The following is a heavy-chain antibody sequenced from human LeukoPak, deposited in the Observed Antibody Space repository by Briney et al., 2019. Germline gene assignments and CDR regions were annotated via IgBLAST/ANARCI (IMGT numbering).Heavy chain of an antibody. CDR3: AKGSTDYDSSNYYLGY. D-gene: IGHD3-22*01. CDR1: GFTFDDYT. Sequence: PGGSLRLSCAASGFTFDDYTMHWVRQVPGKGLEWVSRIGWDGSSTSYADSMKGRFTISRDNSKNSLYLQMNSLRTEDTALYYCAKGSTDYDSSNYYLGYWGQGTLVTVSS. V-gene: IGHV3-43*01. J-gene: IGHJ4*02. CDR2: IGWDGSST.